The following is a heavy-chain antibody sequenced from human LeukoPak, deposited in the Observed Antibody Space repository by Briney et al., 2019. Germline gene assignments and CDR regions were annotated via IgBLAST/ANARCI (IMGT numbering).Heavy chain of an antibody. CDR1: GFTFSSYA. V-gene: IGHV3-23*01. CDR2: ISGSGGST. CDR3: AKVSGYDSQYFDY. J-gene: IGHJ4*02. D-gene: IGHD5-12*01. Sequence: GGSLRLSCAASGFTFSSYAMSWVRQAPGKGLERVSAISGSGGSTYYADSVKGRFTISRDNSKNTLYLQMNSLRAEDTAVYYCAKVSGYDSQYFDYWGQGTLVTVSS.